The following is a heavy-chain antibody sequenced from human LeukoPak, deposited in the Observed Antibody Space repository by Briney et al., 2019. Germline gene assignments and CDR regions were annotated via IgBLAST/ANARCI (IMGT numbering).Heavy chain of an antibody. CDR1: GGSISSYY. J-gene: IGHJ4*02. CDR2: IYYSGST. D-gene: IGHD6-13*01. Sequence: SETLSLTCTVSGGSISSYYWSWIRQPPGKGLEWIGYIYYSGSTNYNPSLKSRVTISLDTSKNQFSLKLSSVTAADTAVYYCARGVVAAAGRTFDFWGQGTLVTVSS. CDR3: ARGVVAAAGRTFDF. V-gene: IGHV4-59*01.